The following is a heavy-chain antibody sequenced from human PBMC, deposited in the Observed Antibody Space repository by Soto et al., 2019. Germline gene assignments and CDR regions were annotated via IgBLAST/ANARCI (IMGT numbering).Heavy chain of an antibody. Sequence: SETLSLTCTVSGGSISSYYWSWIRQPPGKGLEWIGYIYYSGSTNYNPSLKSRVTISVDTSKNQFSLKLSSVTAADTAVYYCARLGNFYGSGRDYYYYMDVWGKGTTVTVSS. CDR1: GGSISSYY. V-gene: IGHV4-59*08. J-gene: IGHJ6*03. CDR3: ARLGNFYGSGRDYYYYMDV. CDR2: IYYSGST. D-gene: IGHD3-10*01.